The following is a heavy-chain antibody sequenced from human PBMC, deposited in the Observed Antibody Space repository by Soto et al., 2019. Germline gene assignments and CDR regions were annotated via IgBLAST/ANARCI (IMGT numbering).Heavy chain of an antibody. J-gene: IGHJ4*02. CDR2: ISGSGGST. Sequence: EVQLLESGGGLVQPGGSLRLSCAASGFTFSSYAMRWVRQAPVKGLEWVSAISGSGGSTYYADSVKGRFTISRDNSKNTLYLQMNSLRAEDTVVYDCARRGSGSYDDYWGQGTRVTVSS. V-gene: IGHV3-23*01. CDR1: GFTFSSYA. CDR3: ARRGSGSYDDY. D-gene: IGHD1-26*01.